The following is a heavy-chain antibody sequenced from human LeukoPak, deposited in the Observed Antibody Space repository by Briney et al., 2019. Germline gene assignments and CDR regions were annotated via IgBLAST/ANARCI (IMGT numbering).Heavy chain of an antibody. V-gene: IGHV4-39*01. CDR3: ARQLGSGLDY. D-gene: IGHD6-19*01. CDR1: GGSINSDSYY. Sequence: SETLSLTCTVSGGSINSDSYYWGWIRQPPGKGLEWIATISYRGSIYYNPSLKSRITISVDTSKNQISLRLRSVTVADTAVFYCARQLGSGLDYWGQGTPVTVSS. J-gene: IGHJ4*02. CDR2: ISYRGSI.